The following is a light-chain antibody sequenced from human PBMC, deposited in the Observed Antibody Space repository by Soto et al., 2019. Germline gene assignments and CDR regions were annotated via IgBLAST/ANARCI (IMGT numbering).Light chain of an antibody. CDR1: SSNIGSNT. CDR3: FSYTSSGTYV. CDR2: SHN. V-gene: IGLV1-44*01. Sequence: QSVLTQPPSASGAPGQRVTISCSGSSSNIGSNTINWYQHLPGAAPKLLIYSHNQRPSGVPDRFSGSKSGTSASLAIRGLQSEDEADYYCFSYTSSGTYVFGTGTKVTVL. J-gene: IGLJ1*01.